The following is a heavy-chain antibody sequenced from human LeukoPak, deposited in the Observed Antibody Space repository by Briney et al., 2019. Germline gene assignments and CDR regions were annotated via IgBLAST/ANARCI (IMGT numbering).Heavy chain of an antibody. CDR3: ARDLGDGFDC. CDR1: GFTFSNYW. CDR2: IKQDGSEK. J-gene: IGHJ4*02. D-gene: IGHD3-16*01. Sequence: PGGSLRLSCAASGFTFSNYWMSWVRQAPGKGLEWVANIKQDGSEKNYVDSVKGRFTISRDNANNSLHLQMNSLRAEDTAVYYCARDLGDGFDCWGQGTLVTVSS. V-gene: IGHV3-7*01.